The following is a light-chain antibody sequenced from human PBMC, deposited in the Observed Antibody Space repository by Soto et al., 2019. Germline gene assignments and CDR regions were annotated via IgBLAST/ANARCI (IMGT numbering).Light chain of an antibody. Sequence: QSVLTQPPSASGTPGQRVTISCSGTTSNIGHNYVCWSQQLPGSTPKLLILRSDQRPSGVPDRFSGSKSGTSASLTIGGLRSEDEADYYCASWDDSLSGFVFGTGTKVTVL. J-gene: IGLJ1*01. CDR2: RSD. CDR1: TSNIGHNY. CDR3: ASWDDSLSGFV. V-gene: IGLV1-47*01.